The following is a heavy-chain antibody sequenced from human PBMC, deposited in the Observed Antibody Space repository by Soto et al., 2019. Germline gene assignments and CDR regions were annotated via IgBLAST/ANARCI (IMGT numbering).Heavy chain of an antibody. CDR2: IYHSGST. CDR1: GGSISSSNW. J-gene: IGHJ4*02. Sequence: QVQLQESGPGLVKPSGTLSLTCAVSGGSISSSNWWSWVRQPPGKGLEWIGEIYHSGSTNYNPPLKSRVTISVDKSKNQFSLKLSSGTAADTAVYYSARSAGEDSGSYYYFYYWCQGTLVTVSS. CDR3: ARSAGEDSGSYYYFYY. V-gene: IGHV4-4*02. D-gene: IGHD1-26*01.